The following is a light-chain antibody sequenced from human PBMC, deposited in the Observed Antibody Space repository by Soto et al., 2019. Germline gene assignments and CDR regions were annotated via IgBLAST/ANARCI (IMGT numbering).Light chain of an antibody. CDR1: SSNIGAVFD. CDR3: QSYDHILLTCV. V-gene: IGLV1-40*01. CDR2: GNN. J-gene: IGLJ3*02. Sequence: QSVLTQPPSVSGAPGQRVTISCTGSSSNIGAVFDVHWYQQLPGTAPKLLIYGNNNRPSGVPDRFSGSKSGTAASLAITGLQAEDEADYYCQSYDHILLTCVFGGGTKLTVL.